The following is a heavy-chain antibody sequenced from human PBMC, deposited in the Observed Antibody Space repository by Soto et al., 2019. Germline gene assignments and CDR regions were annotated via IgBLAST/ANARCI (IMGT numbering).Heavy chain of an antibody. CDR3: GPGGVGATPLGWFDP. CDR1: GYTFIGYY. J-gene: IGHJ5*02. Sequence: ASVKVSCKTSGYTFIGYYMHWVRQAPGQGLEWMGWMNPRSGDTNYAQKFQGRVTMTRDASFTTAYMELRRLRSDDTAVYFCGPGGVGATPLGWFDPWGQGTLVPVSS. CDR2: MNPRSGDT. D-gene: IGHD1-26*01. V-gene: IGHV1-2*02.